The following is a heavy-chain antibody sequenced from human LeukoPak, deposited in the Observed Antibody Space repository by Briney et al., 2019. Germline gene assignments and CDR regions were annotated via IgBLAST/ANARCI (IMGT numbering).Heavy chain of an antibody. CDR2: ISSAGTCI. J-gene: IGHJ4*02. CDR3: AGRGCTDGLCHFDY. CDR1: GSTFSSYS. Sequence: GGSLRLSCAASGSTFSSYSMNWVRQAPGKGLEWVSSISSAGTCIHYADSVKGRFTISRDNAENSLYLQLNSLRTEDTAVYYCAGRGCTDGLCHFDYWGQGTLVTVSS. V-gene: IGHV3-21*01. D-gene: IGHD2-8*01.